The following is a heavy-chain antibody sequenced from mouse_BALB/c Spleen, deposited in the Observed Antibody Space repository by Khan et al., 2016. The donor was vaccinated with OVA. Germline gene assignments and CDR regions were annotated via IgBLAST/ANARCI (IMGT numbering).Heavy chain of an antibody. CDR2: ISYSGNT. D-gene: IGHD1-1*01. V-gene: IGHV3-2*02. CDR3: ARVYGGDFDY. CDR1: GYSITTDYA. J-gene: IGHJ2*01. Sequence: VQLKESGPGLVKPSQSLSLTCTVTGYSITTDYAWNWIRQFPGKKLEWMGFISYSGNTKYNPSLKSRISITRDTSKNQFFLQLKSVTTDDTARYYCARVYGGDFDYWGQGTTLTVSS.